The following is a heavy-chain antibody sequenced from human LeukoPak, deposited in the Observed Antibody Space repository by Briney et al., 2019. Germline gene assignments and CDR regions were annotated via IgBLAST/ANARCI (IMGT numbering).Heavy chain of an antibody. J-gene: IGHJ5*02. Sequence: GRSLRLSCAASGFTFSSYAMHWVRQAPGKGPEWVAVISYDGSNKYYADSVKGRFTISRDNSKNTLYLQMNSLRAEDTAVYYCARDFRPRYYYDSSGYWSWFDPWGQGTLVTVSS. V-gene: IGHV3-30-3*01. CDR1: GFTFSSYA. D-gene: IGHD3-22*01. CDR2: ISYDGSNK. CDR3: ARDFRPRYYYDSSGYWSWFDP.